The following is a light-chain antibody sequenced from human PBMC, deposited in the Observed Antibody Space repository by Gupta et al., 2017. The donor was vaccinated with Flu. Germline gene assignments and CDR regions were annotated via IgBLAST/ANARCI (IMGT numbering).Light chain of an antibody. Sequence: GERVTVSCRASLNLYGNVAWYQQKPGKAPGLLMSGPTTRASGVPARFSGSGSGTEFTLTITSLQSEDSAVYYCQQYHTWPFSFGQGTKVEIK. CDR1: LNLYGN. J-gene: IGKJ2*03. V-gene: IGKV3-15*01. CDR3: QQYHTWPFS. CDR2: GPT.